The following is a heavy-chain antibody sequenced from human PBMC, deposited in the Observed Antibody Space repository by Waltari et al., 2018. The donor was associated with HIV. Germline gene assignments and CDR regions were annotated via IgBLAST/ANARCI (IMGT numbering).Heavy chain of an antibody. CDR3: ARVPTGRGKGYFDY. V-gene: IGHV4-61*02. D-gene: IGHD3-10*01. Sequence: QVQLQESGPGLVKPSQTLSLTCTVSGGSIRSGSYYWSWIRQPAGKGLEWIGRIYTSGSTNYNPSLKSRVTISVDTSKNQFSLKLSSVTAADTAVYYCARVPTGRGKGYFDYWGQGTLVTVSS. CDR2: IYTSGST. CDR1: GGSIRSGSYY. J-gene: IGHJ4*02.